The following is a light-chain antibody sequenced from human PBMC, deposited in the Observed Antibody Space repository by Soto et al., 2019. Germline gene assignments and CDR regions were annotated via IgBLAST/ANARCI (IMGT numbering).Light chain of an antibody. Sequence: EIVMTQSPATLSVSPGERATLSCRAGQNIHTNLAWYQQKPGQAPRLLFYGASTGATGLSARFSGSGSGTDFSLTISSLEPEDVAVYYCQQRSQWPPMTFGQGTRLEIK. CDR3: QQRSQWPPMT. J-gene: IGKJ5*01. CDR2: GAS. V-gene: IGKV3-15*01. CDR1: QNIHTN.